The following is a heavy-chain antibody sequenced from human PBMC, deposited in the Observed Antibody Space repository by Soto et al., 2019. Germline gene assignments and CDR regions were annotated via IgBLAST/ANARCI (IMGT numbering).Heavy chain of an antibody. CDR3: AGDPDIMITLGGVFPGDFDY. Sequence: EVQLLESGGSVVRPGGSLRLSCAASGFNFDDYGMSWVRQSPGKGLEWVSGINWNGGSTGYADSVKGRFTISRDNAKNSLYLQMNSPRAVDAALYYGAGDPDIMITLGGVFPGDFDYWGQGTLVTVSS. D-gene: IGHD3-16*01. CDR1: GFNFDDYG. J-gene: IGHJ4*02. V-gene: IGHV3-20*04. CDR2: INWNGGST.